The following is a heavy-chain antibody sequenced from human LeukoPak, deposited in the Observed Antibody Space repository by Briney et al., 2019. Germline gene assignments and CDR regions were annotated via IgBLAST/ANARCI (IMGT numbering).Heavy chain of an antibody. CDR1: GYTFTGYY. V-gene: IGHV1-2*02. J-gene: IGHJ6*02. D-gene: IGHD2-2*01. CDR3: ASEVSCSSTSCPHYYYYGMDV. CDR2: INPNSGGT. Sequence: GASVKVSCKASGYTFTGYYMHWVRQAPGQGLEWMGWINPNSGGTNYAQKFQGRVTMTRDTSISTAYIELSRLRSDDTAVYYCASEVSCSSTSCPHYYYYGMDVWGQGTTVTASS.